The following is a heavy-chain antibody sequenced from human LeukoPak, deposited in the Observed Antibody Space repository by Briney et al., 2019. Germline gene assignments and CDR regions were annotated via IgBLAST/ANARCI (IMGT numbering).Heavy chain of an antibody. V-gene: IGHV1-18*04. Sequence: ASVKVSCKASGYTFTNYGFSWVRQAPGQGLEWMGWISPYNDYTNYAQKLQGRVTMTTDTSTSTGYMELRSLRSDDTAVYYCARWYCSSTSCYAGAFDMWGQGTMVTVSS. CDR3: ARWYCSSTSCYAGAFDM. CDR1: GYTFTNYG. J-gene: IGHJ3*02. D-gene: IGHD2-2*01. CDR2: ISPYNDYT.